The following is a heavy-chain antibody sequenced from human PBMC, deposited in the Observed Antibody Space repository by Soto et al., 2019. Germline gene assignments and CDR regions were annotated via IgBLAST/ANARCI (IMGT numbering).Heavy chain of an antibody. CDR1: GGSFISYH. CDR2: INHLTTT. D-gene: IGHD5-18*01. CDR3: ARVYDTALAPSF. J-gene: IGHJ4*02. V-gene: IGHV4-34*01. Sequence: SETLSLTCAVYGGSFISYHWSWIRQTPGKGLEWIGEINHLTTTNYNPSLKSRVIISLDTPKNQFSLKLSSVTAADTAVYYCARVYDTALAPSFWGQGILGTVSS.